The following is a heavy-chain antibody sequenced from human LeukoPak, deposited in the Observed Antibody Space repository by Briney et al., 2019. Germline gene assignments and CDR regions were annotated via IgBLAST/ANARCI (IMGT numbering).Heavy chain of an antibody. CDR1: GFTFSNYD. V-gene: IGHV3-13*01. CDR2: FHTAGDT. D-gene: IGHD2-2*01. Sequence: GSLRLSCAASGFTFSNYDMHWVRQATGKGLEWVSAFHTAGDTHYSGSVKGRFATSRENAKNSFHLQMNNLRAGDTAVYYCARGSCSSRSCYKRVNGLDVWGQGTPVTVSS. J-gene: IGHJ6*02. CDR3: ARGSCSSRSCYKRVNGLDV.